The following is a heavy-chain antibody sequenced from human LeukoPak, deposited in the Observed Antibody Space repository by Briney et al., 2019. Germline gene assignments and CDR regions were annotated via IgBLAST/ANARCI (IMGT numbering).Heavy chain of an antibody. CDR2: IGSKGGTT. J-gene: IGHJ4*02. D-gene: IGHD4-17*01. CDR3: ASTFYGDSPPY. Sequence: TGGSLRLSCAAAGFSFGTYGMHWVRQAPGKGLEYVSAIGSKGGTTYYANSVKGRFTISRDNSKNTLYLEMGSVRPEDMAMYYCASTFYGDSPPYWGQGTLVTVSS. CDR1: GFSFGTYG. V-gene: IGHV3-64*01.